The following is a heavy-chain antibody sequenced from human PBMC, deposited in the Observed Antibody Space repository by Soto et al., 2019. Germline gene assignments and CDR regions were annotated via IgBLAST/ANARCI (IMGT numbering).Heavy chain of an antibody. V-gene: IGHV4-30-4*01. CDR1: GGNIRGGGYY. CDR2: IYYSGST. Sequence: SETICVTRSVSGGNIRGGGYYWSRKRQPPGKGLGWIGYIYYSGSTYYNPSLKSRVTISVDTSKNQFSLKLSSVTAADTAVYYCARESTYYYDSSGPWGQGTMVTVSS. J-gene: IGHJ3*01. D-gene: IGHD3-22*01. CDR3: ARESTYYYDSSGP.